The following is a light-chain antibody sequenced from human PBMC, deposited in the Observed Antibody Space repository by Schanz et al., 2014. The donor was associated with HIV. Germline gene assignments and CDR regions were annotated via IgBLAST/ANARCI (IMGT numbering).Light chain of an antibody. CDR1: QNIGNW. Sequence: QMTQSPSTLSASVGDRVTITCRASQNIGNWVAWYQQKPGKAPNLLIYRASTLKTGVPSRFSGSASGTDFTLTISSLQPDDFATYYCQQYNTYWTFGQGTNVEVK. J-gene: IGKJ1*01. CDR2: RAS. V-gene: IGKV1-5*03. CDR3: QQYNTYWT.